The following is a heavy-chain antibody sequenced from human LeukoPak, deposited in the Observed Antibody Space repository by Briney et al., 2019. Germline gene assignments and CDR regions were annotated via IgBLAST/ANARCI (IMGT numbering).Heavy chain of an antibody. V-gene: IGHV3-15*01. CDR2: IKSKTDGRTT. J-gene: IGHJ4*02. CDR1: GITFSNAW. D-gene: IGHD3-22*01. Sequence: GGSLRLSCAVSGITFSNAWMSWVRQAPGKGLEWVGRIKSKTDGRTTEYAASVKGRYTISRDDSKNTLYLQMNSLKTEDTAVYYCTTVRDYYDSSGYYFPYYFDYWGQGTLVTVSS. CDR3: TTVRDYYDSSGYYFPYYFDY.